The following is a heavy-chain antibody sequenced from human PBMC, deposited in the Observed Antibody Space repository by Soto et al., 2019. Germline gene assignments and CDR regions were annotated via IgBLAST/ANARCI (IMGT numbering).Heavy chain of an antibody. CDR3: ARCMGFDGSGYAFFDS. J-gene: IGHJ4*02. V-gene: IGHV3-21*01. D-gene: IGHD3-10*01. Sequence: PGGSLILSCAASGFTFSGHTINWVRQAPGKGLEWVSSVSRSSSYIYYADSVKGRFTVSRDDAEKSLYLQMNSLRAEDTAIYYCARCMGFDGSGYAFFDSWGQGTQVTVSS. CDR1: GFTFSGHT. CDR2: VSRSSSYI.